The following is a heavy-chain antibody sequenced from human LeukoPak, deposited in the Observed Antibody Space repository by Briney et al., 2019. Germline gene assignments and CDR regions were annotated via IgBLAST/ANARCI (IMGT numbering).Heavy chain of an antibody. V-gene: IGHV3-53*04. CDR2: IYSGGST. J-gene: IGHJ6*02. CDR1: GFTLSSNY. Sequence: GGSLRLSCAASGFTLSSNYMSWVRQAPGKGLEWVSVIYSGGSTYYADSVRGRFTISRHNYKNTLYLQMNSLRAEDTAVYYCARDLDAYGMDVWGQGTTVTVSS. CDR3: ARDLDAYGMDV.